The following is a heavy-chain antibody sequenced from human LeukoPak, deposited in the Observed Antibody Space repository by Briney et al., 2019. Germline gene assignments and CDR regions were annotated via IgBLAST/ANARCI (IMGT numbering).Heavy chain of an antibody. D-gene: IGHD4-23*01. Sequence: PGGSLRLSCAASGFTRSSYAILWLRKAPGRGLEGVAVISYDGSEKYYEESGKGRFTITRDNSKTPLELKMNSLRAEDMAWYYCARVHVYGGNHHGDSSGQGALVTVSS. CDR2: ISYDGSEK. V-gene: IGHV3-30*04. CDR1: GFTRSSYA. J-gene: IGHJ4*02. CDR3: ARVHVYGGNHHGDS.